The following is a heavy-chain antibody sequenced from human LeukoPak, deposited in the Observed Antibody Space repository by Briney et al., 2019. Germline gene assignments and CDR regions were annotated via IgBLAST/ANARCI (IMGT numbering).Heavy chain of an antibody. J-gene: IGHJ6*03. CDR2: MNPNGGNT. D-gene: IGHD6-13*01. Sequence: ASVKVSCKASGYTFTSYDINWVRQATGQGLEWMGWMNPNGGNTGYAQKFQGRVTITRNTSISTAYMELSSLRSEDTAVYYCARVVGAMAAAGYYYYYMDVWGKGTTVTVSS. CDR1: GYTFTSYD. CDR3: ARVVGAMAAAGYYYYYMDV. V-gene: IGHV1-8*03.